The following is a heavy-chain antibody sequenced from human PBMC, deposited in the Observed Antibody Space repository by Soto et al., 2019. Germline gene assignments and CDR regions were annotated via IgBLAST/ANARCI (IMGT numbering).Heavy chain of an antibody. Sequence: GGSLSLSCAASGFTFSSYAMHWVRQAPGKGLEWVAVISYDGSNKYYADSVKGRFTISRDNSKNTLYLQMNSLRAEDTAVYYCVIAVAGHFDYWGQGTLVTVSS. V-gene: IGHV3-30-3*01. CDR2: ISYDGSNK. D-gene: IGHD6-19*01. J-gene: IGHJ4*02. CDR1: GFTFSSYA. CDR3: VIAVAGHFDY.